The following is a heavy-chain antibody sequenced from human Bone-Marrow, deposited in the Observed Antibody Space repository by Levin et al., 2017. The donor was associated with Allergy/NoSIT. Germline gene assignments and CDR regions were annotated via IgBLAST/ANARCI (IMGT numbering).Heavy chain of an antibody. CDR3: AKEYGSGSYYTFPRPDWYFDL. D-gene: IGHD3-10*01. CDR1: GFTFSSYA. J-gene: IGHJ2*01. Sequence: PGGSLRLSCAASGFTFSSYAMSWVRQAPGKGLEWVSAISGSGGSTYYADSVKGRFTISRDNSKNTLYLQMNSLRAEDTAVYYCAKEYGSGSYYTFPRPDWYFDLWGRGTLVTVSS. V-gene: IGHV3-23*01. CDR2: ISGSGGST.